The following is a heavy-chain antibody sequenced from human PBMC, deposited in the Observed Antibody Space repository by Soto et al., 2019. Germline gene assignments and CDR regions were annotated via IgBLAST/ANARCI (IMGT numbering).Heavy chain of an antibody. Sequence: ASVKVSCKASGYTFASYAMHWVRQAPGQRLEWMGWINAGNGNTKYSQKLQGRVTITRDTSASTAYMELSSLRSEDTAVYYCARGVAGPLHWFDPWGQGTLVTVSS. CDR2: INAGNGNT. CDR3: ARGVAGPLHWFDP. J-gene: IGHJ5*02. V-gene: IGHV1-3*01. CDR1: GYTFASYA. D-gene: IGHD6-19*01.